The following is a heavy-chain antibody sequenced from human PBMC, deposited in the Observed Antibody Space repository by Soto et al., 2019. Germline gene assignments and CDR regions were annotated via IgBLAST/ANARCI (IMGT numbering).Heavy chain of an antibody. V-gene: IGHV3-23*01. D-gene: IGHD6-13*01. CDR2: ISGSGGST. Sequence: EVQLLESGGGLVQPGGSLRLSCAASGFTFSSYAMSWVRQAPGKGLEWVSAISGSGGSTYYSDSVKGRFTISRDNSKNTLYLQMNSPRAEDTAVYYCAKGRSSSWTNWFDPWGQGTLVTVSS. CDR1: GFTFSSYA. CDR3: AKGRSSSWTNWFDP. J-gene: IGHJ5*02.